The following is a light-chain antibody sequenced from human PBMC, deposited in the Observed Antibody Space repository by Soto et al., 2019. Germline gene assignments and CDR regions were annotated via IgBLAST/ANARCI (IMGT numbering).Light chain of an antibody. J-gene: IGKJ4*01. CDR1: QSISSW. CDR2: RAS. Sequence: DIQMTQSPSTLSASVGDRVTITCRASQSISSWLAWYQQKPGKAPKVLIYRASSLESGVQSRFSGSESGTEFTLTISSLQPDDFATYYCKQYNRYPLTFGGGTKVDIK. V-gene: IGKV1-5*03. CDR3: KQYNRYPLT.